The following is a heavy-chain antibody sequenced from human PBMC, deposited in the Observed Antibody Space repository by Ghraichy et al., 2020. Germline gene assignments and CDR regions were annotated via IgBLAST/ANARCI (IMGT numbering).Heavy chain of an antibody. Sequence: SETLSLTCAVHGPFGGYYWNWIRQSPGRGLEWIGEVYPNGKTNYNPSLGSRVTLSVGPSRSQLSLKLNSLTAADTAIYFCARGRYCGGGDCYPRPYYFDSWGQGSTVNVYS. CDR2: VYPNGKT. CDR1: GPFGGYY. V-gene: IGHV4-34*01. J-gene: IGHJ4*02. D-gene: IGHD2-21*01. CDR3: ARGRYCGGGDCYPRPYYFDS.